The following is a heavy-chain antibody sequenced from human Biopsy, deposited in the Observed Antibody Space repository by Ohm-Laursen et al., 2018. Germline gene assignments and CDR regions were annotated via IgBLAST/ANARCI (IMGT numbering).Heavy chain of an antibody. CDR1: GYTFTSHD. D-gene: IGHD1-26*01. V-gene: IGHV1-8*01. J-gene: IGHJ4*02. Sequence: ASVEVSCKASGYTFTSHDINWVRQATGQGLEWMGWMSPNTGNTVYAQRFQDRVTMTSDTSTGTAYMELTSLTSDDTAVYFCARWETTLGRSLDSWGQGTLVAVSS. CDR2: MSPNTGNT. CDR3: ARWETTLGRSLDS.